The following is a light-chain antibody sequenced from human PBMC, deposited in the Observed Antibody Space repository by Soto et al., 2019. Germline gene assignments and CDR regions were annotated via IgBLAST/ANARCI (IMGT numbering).Light chain of an antibody. V-gene: IGKV3-11*01. J-gene: IGKJ5*01. CDR3: QQRTDWPGLS. CDR2: DAS. CDR1: QSVKTY. Sequence: EIVLTQSPATLSLSPGERATLSCRASQSVKTYLAWYQQKPGQAPRFLIYDASYRAIGIPARFSGSGSGTNFTLTISSLEPDDFAVYYCQQRTDWPGLSFGQGTRLEIK.